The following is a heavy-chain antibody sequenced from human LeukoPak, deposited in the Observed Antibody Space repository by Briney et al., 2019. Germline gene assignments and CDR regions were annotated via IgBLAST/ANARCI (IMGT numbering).Heavy chain of an antibody. V-gene: IGHV4-30-4*08. Sequence: SQTLSLTRTVSGGSISSGDYYWSWIRQPPGKGLEWIGYIYYSGSTYYNPSLKSRVTISVDTSKNQFSLKLSSVTAADTAVYYCARTYGDYVPYYFDYWGQGTLVTVSS. J-gene: IGHJ4*02. CDR2: IYYSGST. CDR1: GGSISSGDYY. D-gene: IGHD4-17*01. CDR3: ARTYGDYVPYYFDY.